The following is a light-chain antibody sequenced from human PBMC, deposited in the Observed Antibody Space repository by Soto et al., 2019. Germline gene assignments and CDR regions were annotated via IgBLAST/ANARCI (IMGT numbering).Light chain of an antibody. CDR3: QQNHDWPLT. Sequence: EVVMTQSPATLSVSPGGRATLSCRASQSVYSDLVWYQQKPGQAPRLLIYRASTRATGIPARFSGSGSGTEFTLTISSLQSVDFAVYYCQQNHDWPLTFGGGTKVDIK. V-gene: IGKV3-15*01. CDR2: RAS. CDR1: QSVYSD. J-gene: IGKJ4*01.